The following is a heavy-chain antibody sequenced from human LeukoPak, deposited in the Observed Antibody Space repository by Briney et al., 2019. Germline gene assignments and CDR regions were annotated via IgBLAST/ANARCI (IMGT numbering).Heavy chain of an antibody. CDR3: AGPVGYCSSTSCYHAFDI. CDR1: GGTFSSYA. J-gene: IGHJ3*02. CDR2: IIPILGIA. V-gene: IGHV1-69*04. Sequence: SVKVSCKASGGTFSSYAISWVRQAPGQGLEWMGRIIPILGIANYAQKLQGRVTITADKSTSTAYMELSSLRSEDTAVYYCAGPVGYCSSTSCYHAFDIWGQGTMVTVSS. D-gene: IGHD2-2*01.